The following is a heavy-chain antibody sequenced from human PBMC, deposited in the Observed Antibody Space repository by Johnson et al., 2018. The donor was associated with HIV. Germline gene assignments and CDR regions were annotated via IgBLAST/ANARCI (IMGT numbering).Heavy chain of an antibody. CDR1: GFTFSNYC. CDR2: IESDDTT. J-gene: IGHJ3*02. CDR3: VREDSMILPPYHDAFDI. D-gene: IGHD2-15*01. Sequence: VQLVESGGGLVQPGGSLRLSCTASGFTFSNYCIHWVRRAPGKGLVWVSHIESDDTTAYADYVGGRFTISRDNAKNTVYLQMNSLRVEDTAVYYCVREDSMILPPYHDAFDIWGQGTMVTVSS. V-gene: IGHV3-74*01.